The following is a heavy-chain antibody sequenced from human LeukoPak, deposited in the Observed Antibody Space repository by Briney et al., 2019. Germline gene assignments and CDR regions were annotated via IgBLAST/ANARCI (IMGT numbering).Heavy chain of an antibody. CDR2: ISYDGSNK. J-gene: IGHJ3*02. V-gene: IGHV3-30-3*02. CDR1: GFPFSTYP. D-gene: IGHD3-16*01. Sequence: GGSLRLSCGASGFPFSTYPMSWVRQTPGKGLEWVAVISYDGSNKYYADSVKGRFTISRDNSKNTLYLQMNSLRAEDTAVYYCAKNKDPVSFGAFDIWGQGTMVTVSS. CDR3: AKNKDPVSFGAFDI.